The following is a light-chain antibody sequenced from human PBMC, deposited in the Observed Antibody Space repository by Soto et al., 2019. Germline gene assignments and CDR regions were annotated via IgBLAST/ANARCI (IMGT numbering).Light chain of an antibody. J-gene: IGLJ1*01. CDR1: SSNIGAEYD. CDR2: GDN. Sequence: QSVLTQPPSVSWAPGQRVAISCTGSSSNIGAEYDVQWYQQLPGTAPKRLIYGDNNRPSGVPDRFSGSKSGTSASLAITGLQPEYEADYYCQSYDSSLTTFVFGTGTKVTVL. CDR3: QSYDSSLTTFV. V-gene: IGLV1-40*01.